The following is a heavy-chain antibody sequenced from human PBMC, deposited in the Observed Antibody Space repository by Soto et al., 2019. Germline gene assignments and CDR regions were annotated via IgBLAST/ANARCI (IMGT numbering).Heavy chain of an antibody. V-gene: IGHV3-23*01. J-gene: IGHJ4*02. Sequence: GGSLRLSCAASGFTFSSYAMSWVRQAPGKGLEWVSAISGSGGSTYYADSVKGRFTISRDNSKNTLYLQMNSLRAEDTAVYNCAKALGNSYSSGWPSTIDYWGQGTLVTVSS. CDR2: ISGSGGST. D-gene: IGHD6-19*01. CDR1: GFTFSSYA. CDR3: AKALGNSYSSGWPSTIDY.